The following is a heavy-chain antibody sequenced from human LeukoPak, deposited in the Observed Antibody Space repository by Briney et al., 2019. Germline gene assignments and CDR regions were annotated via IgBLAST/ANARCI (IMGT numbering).Heavy chain of an antibody. J-gene: IGHJ4*02. CDR2: ISSSSSII. Sequence: GGSLRLSRAASGSTFSSYSMNWVRQAPGKGLEWVSSISSSSSIIYYADSVKGRFTISRDNAKNSLYLQVNSLRAEDTAVYYCARDLFDDYSLDYWGQGTLVTVSS. D-gene: IGHD3-16*01. CDR3: ARDLFDDYSLDY. V-gene: IGHV3-21*01. CDR1: GSTFSSYS.